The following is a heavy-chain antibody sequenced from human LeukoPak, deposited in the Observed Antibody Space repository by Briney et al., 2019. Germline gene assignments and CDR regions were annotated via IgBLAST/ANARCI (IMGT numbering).Heavy chain of an antibody. CDR1: GFTFSSYA. Sequence: GGSLRLSCAASGFTFSSYAMSWVRQAPAKGLEWVSAISGSGGSTYYADSVKGRFTISRDNSKNTLYLQMNSLRAEDTAVYYCAKDLDYYDSSGYYYWGQGTLVTVSS. CDR3: AKDLDYYDSSGYYY. J-gene: IGHJ4*02. CDR2: ISGSGGST. D-gene: IGHD3-22*01. V-gene: IGHV3-23*01.